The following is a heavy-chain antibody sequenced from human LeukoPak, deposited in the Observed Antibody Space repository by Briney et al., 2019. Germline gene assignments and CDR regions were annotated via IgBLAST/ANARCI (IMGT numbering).Heavy chain of an antibody. CDR1: GFTFDDYG. Sequence: GGSLRLSCAASGFTFDDYGMSWVRQAPGKGLEWVSGINWNGGSTGYADSVKGRFTISRDNAKNSLYLQMNSLRAEDTALYYCAGVVINILYNWFDPWGQGTLATVSS. CDR2: INWNGGST. V-gene: IGHV3-20*04. J-gene: IGHJ5*02. D-gene: IGHD3-16*02. CDR3: AGVVINILYNWFDP.